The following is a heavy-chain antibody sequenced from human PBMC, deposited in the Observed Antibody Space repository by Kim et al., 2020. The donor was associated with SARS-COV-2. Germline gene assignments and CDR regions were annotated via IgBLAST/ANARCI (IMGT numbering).Heavy chain of an antibody. CDR3: AKDVRITMVRGVIQYYYYGMDV. Sequence: GGSLRLSCAASGFTFSSYGMHWVRQAPGKGLEWVAVISYDGSNKYYADSVKGRFTISRDNSKNTLYLQMNSLRAEDTAVYYCAKDVRITMVRGVIQYYYYGMDVWGQATTVTVSS. J-gene: IGHJ6*02. CDR2: ISYDGSNK. D-gene: IGHD3-10*01. CDR1: GFTFSSYG. V-gene: IGHV3-30*18.